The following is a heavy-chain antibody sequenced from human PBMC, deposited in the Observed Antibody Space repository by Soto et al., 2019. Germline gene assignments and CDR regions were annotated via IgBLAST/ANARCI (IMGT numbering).Heavy chain of an antibody. V-gene: IGHV4-34*01. J-gene: IGHJ4*02. D-gene: IGHD3-10*01. CDR2: INHSGST. Sequence: PGGSLSLTCAVYGGSFSGYYWSWIRQPPGKGLEWIGEINHSGSTNYNPSLKSRVTISVDTSKNQFSLKLSSVTAADTAVYYCARGGILWFGELLALDYWGQGTLVTVPQ. CDR3: ARGGILWFGELLALDY. CDR1: GGSFSGYY.